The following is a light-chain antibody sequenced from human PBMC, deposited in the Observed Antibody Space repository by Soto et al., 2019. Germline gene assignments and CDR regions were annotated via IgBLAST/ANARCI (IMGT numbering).Light chain of an antibody. J-gene: IGKJ2*01. CDR2: GAS. CDR3: QQYGTSPLYT. V-gene: IGKV3-20*01. Sequence: EIVLTQSPGTVSLSPGERATLSCRASQSVSGSYLAWYQQKPGQAPRLLIYGASTRATGIPDRFSGSGSGTDFTLTINRLEPEDCAEYFCQQYGTSPLYTFGQGTRLEIK. CDR1: QSVSGSY.